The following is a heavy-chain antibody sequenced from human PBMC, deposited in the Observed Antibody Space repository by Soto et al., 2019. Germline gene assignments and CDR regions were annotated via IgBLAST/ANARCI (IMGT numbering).Heavy chain of an antibody. CDR1: GGSISSYY. Sequence: SETLSLTCTVSGGSISSYYWSWIRQPPGKGLEWIGYIYYSGSTNYNPSLKSRVTISVDTSKNQFSLKLSSVTAADTAVYYCAISYSGWYPSFDYWGQGTLVTV. CDR3: AISYSGWYPSFDY. CDR2: IYYSGST. D-gene: IGHD6-19*01. J-gene: IGHJ4*02. V-gene: IGHV4-59*08.